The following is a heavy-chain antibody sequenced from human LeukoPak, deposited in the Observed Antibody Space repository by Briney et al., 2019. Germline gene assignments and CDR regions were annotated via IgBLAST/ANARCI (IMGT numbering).Heavy chain of an antibody. CDR1: GESSSNNY. D-gene: IGHD6-19*01. CDR2: FYYTGST. CDR3: AQSSGRYLDN. V-gene: IGHV4-59*01. Sequence: SETLSLTCTVSGESSSNNYWTWIRQSPGKGLEWIGYFYYTGSTNYNPSLQSRVTMSVDTSKNQFSLELSSVTSADTAMYCCAQSSGRYLDNWGQGILVTVSS. J-gene: IGHJ4*02.